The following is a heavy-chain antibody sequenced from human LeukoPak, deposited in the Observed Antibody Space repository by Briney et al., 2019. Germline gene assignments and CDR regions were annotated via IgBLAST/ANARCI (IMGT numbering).Heavy chain of an antibody. CDR2: IYHSGTT. CDR1: GYSISSGYY. Sequence: PSETLSLTCAVSGYSISSGYYWGWIRQPPGKGLEWIGSIYHSGTTYHNPSLRSRVTISVDTSKNQFSLKLSSVTAADTAVYYCARQTGTTPTFAYWGQGTLVTVSS. J-gene: IGHJ4*02. V-gene: IGHV4-38-2*01. CDR3: ARQTGTTPTFAY. D-gene: IGHD1-1*01.